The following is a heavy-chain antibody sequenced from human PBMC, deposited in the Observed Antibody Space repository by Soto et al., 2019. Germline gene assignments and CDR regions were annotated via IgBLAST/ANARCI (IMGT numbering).Heavy chain of an antibody. CDR2: IYHSGGA. V-gene: IGHV4-31*03. Sequence: SETLSLTCTVSGDSITSGGYYLSWLRQQPGKGLEWIGYIYHSGGASYNPSLRGRAVISIDTSNNQFFLRMNAVTAADTATYYCARDYYGTGSQYYYYGMEVWGQGTTVTVSS. CDR3: ARDYYGTGSQYYYYGMEV. CDR1: GDSITSGGYY. J-gene: IGHJ6*02. D-gene: IGHD3-10*01.